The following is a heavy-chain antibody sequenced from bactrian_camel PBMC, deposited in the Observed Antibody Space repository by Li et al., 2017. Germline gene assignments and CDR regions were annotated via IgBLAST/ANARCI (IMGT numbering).Heavy chain of an antibody. CDR3: KAVAFGGKWCDDG. D-gene: IGHD7*01. CDR1: GYTYDTYC. J-gene: IGHJ4*01. Sequence: HVQLVESGGGSVQAGGSLRLSCEAPGYTYDTYCMGWFRQASGKEREWVGSLDSERRVNYADSVKGRFTISRDDARNTIYLHMNSLKPEDSAMYYCKAVAFGGKWCDDGWGQGTQVTVS. CDR2: LDSERRV. V-gene: IGHV3S53*01.